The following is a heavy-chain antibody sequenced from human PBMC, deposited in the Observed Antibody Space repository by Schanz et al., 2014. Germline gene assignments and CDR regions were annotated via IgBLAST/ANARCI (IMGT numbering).Heavy chain of an antibody. V-gene: IGHV3-23*01. CDR3: ARGGFFDSTSFDS. Sequence: EVQLLESGGGLVQPGGSLRLSCAASGFTFSAYAMTWVRQIPGKGLEWVSAISASGGTTYYADSVKGRFTISRDNSKNTLYLQMNSLRSEDTAVYYCARGGFFDSTSFDSWGQGTLVTVSS. CDR1: GFTFSAYA. CDR2: ISASGGTT. J-gene: IGHJ4*02. D-gene: IGHD2-2*01.